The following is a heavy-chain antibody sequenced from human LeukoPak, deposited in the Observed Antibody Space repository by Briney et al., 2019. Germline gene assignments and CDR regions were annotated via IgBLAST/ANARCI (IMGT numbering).Heavy chain of an antibody. CDR2: INPNSGGT. CDR1: GYTFTGYY. V-gene: IGHV1-2*02. J-gene: IGHJ4*02. D-gene: IGHD3-10*01. CDR3: AVSMVRGVILQLDY. Sequence: ASVKVSCKASGYTFTGYYMHWARQAPGQGLEWMGWINPNSGGTNYAQKFQGRVTMTRDTSISTAYMELSRLRSDDTAVYYCAVSMVRGVILQLDYWGQGTLVTVSS.